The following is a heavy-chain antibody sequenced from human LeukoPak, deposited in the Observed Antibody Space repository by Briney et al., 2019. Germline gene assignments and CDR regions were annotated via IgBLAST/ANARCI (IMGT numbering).Heavy chain of an antibody. CDR3: AGSISSDIVVVPAATGTSGY. CDR1: GYTFTGYY. CDR2: INPNSGGT. Sequence: ASVKVSCKASGYTFTGYYMRWVRQAPGQGLEWMGWINPNSGGTNYAQKFQGRVTMTRDTSISTAYMELSRLRSDDTAVYYCAGSISSDIVVVPAATGTSGYWGQGTLVTVSS. V-gene: IGHV1-2*02. D-gene: IGHD2-2*01. J-gene: IGHJ4*02.